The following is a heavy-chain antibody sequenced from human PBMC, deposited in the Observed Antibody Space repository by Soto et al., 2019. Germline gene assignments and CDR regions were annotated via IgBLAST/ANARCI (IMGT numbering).Heavy chain of an antibody. CDR1: GFIFRNAL. V-gene: IGHV3-15*01. D-gene: IGHD1-26*01. J-gene: IGHJ4*02. CDR2: IKSKSSGGTT. CDR3: TLVKGWRQPPLLC. Sequence: PGGSVRLSCAASGFIFRNALMSCVRQAERKGLEWFVRIKSKSSGGTTDYDAPVDGRVTITRDHYKSILYLQMTSTTLEHTAVYFFTLVKGWRQPPLLCWCQGARVT.